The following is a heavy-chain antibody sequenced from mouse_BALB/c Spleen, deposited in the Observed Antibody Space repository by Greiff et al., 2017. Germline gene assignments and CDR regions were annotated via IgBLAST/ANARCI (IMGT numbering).Heavy chain of an antibody. CDR3: ARYYRYDGGFAY. D-gene: IGHD2-14*01. J-gene: IGHJ3*01. V-gene: IGHV1-80*01. CDR1: GYAFSSYW. CDR2: IYPGDGDT. Sequence: VQLQESGAELVRPGSSVKISCKASGYAFSSYWMNWVKQRPGQGLEWIGQIYPGDGDTNYNGKFKGKATLTADKSSSTAYMQLSSLTSEDSAVYFCARYYRYDGGFAYWGQGTLVTVSA.